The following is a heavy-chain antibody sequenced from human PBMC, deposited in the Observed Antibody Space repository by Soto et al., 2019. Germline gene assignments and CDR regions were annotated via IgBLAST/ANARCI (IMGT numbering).Heavy chain of an antibody. V-gene: IGHV1-18*04. D-gene: IGHD2-2*01. Sequence: AAVKVSCKASGYTFTSYGISWVRQAPGQGLEWMGWISAYNGNTNYAQKLQGRVTMTTDTSTSTAYMELRSLRSDDTAVYYCASSPHTDCSSTSCFFPYGMDVCRQLHTVPV. J-gene: IGHJ6*02. CDR1: GYTFTSYG. CDR2: ISAYNGNT. CDR3: ASSPHTDCSSTSCFFPYGMDV.